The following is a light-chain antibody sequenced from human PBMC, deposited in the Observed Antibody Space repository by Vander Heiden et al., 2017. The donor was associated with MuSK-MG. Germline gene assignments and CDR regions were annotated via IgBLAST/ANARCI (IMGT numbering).Light chain of an antibody. J-gene: IGKJ1*01. CDR1: QSVGSN. CDR3: QQQNAWPLT. Sequence: EIVMTQSPATLSVSPGERATLSCRASQSVGSNLAWYQQKPGQAPRLLIYHISTRATGIPARFSGSGSGTEFTLTISSLQSEDFAVYYCQQQNAWPLTFGQGTKVEVK. CDR2: HIS. V-gene: IGKV3-15*01.